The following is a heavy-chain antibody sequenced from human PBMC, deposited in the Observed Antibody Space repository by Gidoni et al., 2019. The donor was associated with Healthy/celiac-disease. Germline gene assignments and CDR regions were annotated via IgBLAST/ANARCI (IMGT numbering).Heavy chain of an antibody. CDR3: ARAPYSSGWYSTLFDY. J-gene: IGHJ4*02. D-gene: IGHD6-19*01. CDR1: GCSISSRSYY. CDR2: IYYSGST. V-gene: IGHV4-39*01. Sequence: QLQLQESGPGLVKPTETLSLTCTVSGCSISSRSYYWGWIRQPPGKGLEWIGRIYYSGSTYYTPSLKSRVTISVDTSKNQFSLKLSSVTAADTAVYYCARAPYSSGWYSTLFDYWGQGTLVTVSS.